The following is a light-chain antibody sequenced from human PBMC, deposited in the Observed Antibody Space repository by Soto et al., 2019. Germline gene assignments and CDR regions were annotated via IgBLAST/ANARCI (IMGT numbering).Light chain of an antibody. V-gene: IGKV1-6*01. CDR1: QAIRTD. J-gene: IGKJ1*01. CDR3: LQDYSYPRT. CDR2: GTS. Sequence: AIQMTQSPSSLSASVGDRVTITCRASQAIRTDLGWYQQRPGKAPKLLIYGTSNLQSGVPSRFSGSGSGKEVTLTINSLQPEDFATYYCLQDYSYPRTFGQGTKVDIK.